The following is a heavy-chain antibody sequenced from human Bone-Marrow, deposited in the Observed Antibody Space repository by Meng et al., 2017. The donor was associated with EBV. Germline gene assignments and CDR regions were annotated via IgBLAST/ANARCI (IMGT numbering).Heavy chain of an antibody. V-gene: IGHV1-69*01. CDR2: LIPIFVAP. CDR1: RGAFMRYA. D-gene: IGHD5-12*01. CDR3: ASESGRGYTPDY. J-gene: IGHJ4*02. Sequence: EVNKAGSSGKVSCKTSRGAFMRYAISWLRQAPEQRLEWMGGLIPIFVAPNYAQKFQDRVTITADESTSTHYMDLTSLRSEDTAVYYCASESGRGYTPDYWGQGTLVTVSS.